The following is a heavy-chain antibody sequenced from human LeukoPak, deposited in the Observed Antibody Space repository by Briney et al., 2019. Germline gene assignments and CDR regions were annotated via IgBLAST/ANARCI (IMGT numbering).Heavy chain of an antibody. V-gene: IGHV5-51*01. J-gene: IGHJ5*02. D-gene: IGHD2-21*01. Sequence: GESLKISCKGSGYSFTSYWIGWVRQMPGKGLEWMGLIYPGDSDTRYSPSFQGQVTISADKSISTAYLQWSSLKASDTAMYYCARGFYCGGDCYSWFDPWGQGTLVTVSS. CDR2: IYPGDSDT. CDR3: ARGFYCGGDCYSWFDP. CDR1: GYSFTSYW.